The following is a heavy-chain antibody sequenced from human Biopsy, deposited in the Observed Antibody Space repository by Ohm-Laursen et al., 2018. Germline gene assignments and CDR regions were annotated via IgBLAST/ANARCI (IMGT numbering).Heavy chain of an antibody. V-gene: IGHV3-33*01. Sequence: SLRLSCSASGFTFSRHGMHWVRQAPGKGLEWVAVIWSDGNNKYYADSVKGRFTISRDTSRNTLYMQMNSLRVEDTALYYCARDAKEFDSSGPRFDYWGQGTLVTVSS. CDR1: GFTFSRHG. D-gene: IGHD3-22*01. CDR3: ARDAKEFDSSGPRFDY. J-gene: IGHJ4*02. CDR2: IWSDGNNK.